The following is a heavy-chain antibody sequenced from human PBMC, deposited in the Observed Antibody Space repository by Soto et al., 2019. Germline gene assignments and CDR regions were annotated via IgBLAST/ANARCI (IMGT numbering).Heavy chain of an antibody. D-gene: IGHD2-21*02. J-gene: IGHJ3*02. CDR2: IYYTGNT. Sequence: SETLSLTCTVSGGSISHYYWTWIRQPPGKGLEWIAYIYYTGNTNYNPSLKTRVTISVDTSRDQFSLQLSSVTAADTARYYCARLCPGDCYSGYSYAFDIWGRGTMVTVSS. V-gene: IGHV4-59*01. CDR3: ARLCPGDCYSGYSYAFDI. CDR1: GGSISHYY.